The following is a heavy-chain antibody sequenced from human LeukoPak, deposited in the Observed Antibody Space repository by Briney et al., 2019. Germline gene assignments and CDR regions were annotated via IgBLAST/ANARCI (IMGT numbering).Heavy chain of an antibody. D-gene: IGHD3-10*01. CDR2: ISSSSSYI. CDR3: ARFQSGGIDY. V-gene: IGHV3-21*01. CDR1: GFTFSSYS. Sequence: GGSLRLSCAASGFTFSSYSMNWVRQAPGKGLEWVSSISSSSSYIYYADSVKGRFTISRDNAKNSLYLQMDSLRAEDTAVYYCARFQSGGIDYWGQGTLVTVFS. J-gene: IGHJ4*02.